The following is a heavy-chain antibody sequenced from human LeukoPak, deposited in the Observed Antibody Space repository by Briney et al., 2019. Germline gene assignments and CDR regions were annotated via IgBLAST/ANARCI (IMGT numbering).Heavy chain of an antibody. CDR2: IIPIFGTA. Sequence: ASVTVSCKASGGTFSSYGFSWVRQAPGQGLEWVGGIIPIFGTANYAQKFQGRVTITADEPTSTAYMELSSLRSEDTAVYYCARDSHRIYSYGLFDYWGQGTLVTVSS. J-gene: IGHJ4*02. D-gene: IGHD5-18*01. CDR3: ARDSHRIYSYGLFDY. CDR1: GGTFSSYG. V-gene: IGHV1-69*13.